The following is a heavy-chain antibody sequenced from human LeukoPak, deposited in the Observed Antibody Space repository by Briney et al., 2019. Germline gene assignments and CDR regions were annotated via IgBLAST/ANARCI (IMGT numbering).Heavy chain of an antibody. CDR1: GVSFSGYY. J-gene: IGHJ6*02. CDR2: INHSGST. V-gene: IGHV4-34*01. CDR3: ARSRYDYVWGSNRPSGYYYGMDV. Sequence: SETLSPTCAVYGVSFSGYYWSWIRQPPGKGLEWIGEINHSGSTNYNPSLKSRVTISVDTSKNQFSLKLSSVTAADTAVYYCARSRYDYVWGSNRPSGYYYGMDVWGQGTTVTVSS. D-gene: IGHD3-16*02.